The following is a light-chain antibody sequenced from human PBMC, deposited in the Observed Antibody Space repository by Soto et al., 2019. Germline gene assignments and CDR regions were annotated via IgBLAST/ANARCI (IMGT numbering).Light chain of an antibody. CDR3: QQYGRSPRRHT. CDR2: GGS. Sequence: EIVLTQSPGTLSLSPGERATLSCRASQSVTSNYLAWYQQKPGQAPRLLIYGGSTRAAGVPDRFSGSGSGTDFALTITRVEPEDFAVYYCQQYGRSPRRHTFGQGTKLGVK. CDR1: QSVTSNY. J-gene: IGKJ2*01. V-gene: IGKV3-20*01.